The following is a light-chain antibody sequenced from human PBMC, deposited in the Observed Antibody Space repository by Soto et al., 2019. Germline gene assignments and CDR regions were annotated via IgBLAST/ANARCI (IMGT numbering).Light chain of an antibody. V-gene: IGLV3-16*01. J-gene: IGLJ2*01. Sequence: SCDLTQPASGSGVRREVASITYSGEALPKRYAYCYQQKPGQFPVLVIYKDTERPSGIPERFSGSSSGTIVTLTISGVQAEDEADYYCLSADSSATYVIFGGGTQLTVL. CDR1: ALPKRY. CDR2: KDT. CDR3: LSADSSATYVI.